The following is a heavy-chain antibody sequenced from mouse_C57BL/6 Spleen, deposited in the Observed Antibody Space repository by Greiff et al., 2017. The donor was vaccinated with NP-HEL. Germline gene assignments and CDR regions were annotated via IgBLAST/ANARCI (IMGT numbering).Heavy chain of an antibody. Sequence: EVHLVESGGGLVKPGGSLKLSCAASGFTFSDYGMHWVRQAPEKGLEWVAYISSGSSTIYYADTVKGRFTISRDNAKNTLFLQMTSLRSEDTAMYYCARLPYYYGPFDYWGQGTTLTVSS. CDR3: ARLPYYYGPFDY. CDR2: ISSGSSTI. J-gene: IGHJ2*01. CDR1: GFTFSDYG. D-gene: IGHD1-1*01. V-gene: IGHV5-17*01.